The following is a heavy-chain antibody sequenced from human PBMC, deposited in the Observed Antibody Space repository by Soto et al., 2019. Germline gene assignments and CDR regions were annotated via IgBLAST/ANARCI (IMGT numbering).Heavy chain of an antibody. D-gene: IGHD2-2*01. J-gene: IGHJ5*02. CDR3: ARDVNVVVPARIWFDP. V-gene: IGHV3-11*01. CDR1: GFTFSNYY. CDR2: ISTSSGTI. Sequence: PGGSLRLSCAASGFTFSNYYMSWIRQAPGKGLEWISYISTSSGTIYYADSVKGRFTISRDNAKNSLFLQMNSLRVEDTAVYYCARDVNVVVPARIWFDPWGQGTLVTVSS.